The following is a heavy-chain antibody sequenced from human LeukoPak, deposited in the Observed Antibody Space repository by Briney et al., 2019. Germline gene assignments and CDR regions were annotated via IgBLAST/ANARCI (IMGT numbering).Heavy chain of an antibody. Sequence: SETLSLTCTVSGDFLSSGAYYWGWIRQAPGKGLAWIGSIYYSGSTFYNASFESRVTMSVDTSKNQFSLKLSSVTAADTAVYYCARLCQVTTCPKFEYWGQGILVTVSS. CDR3: ARLCQVTTCPKFEY. D-gene: IGHD4-17*01. J-gene: IGHJ4*02. CDR2: IYYSGST. V-gene: IGHV4-39*01. CDR1: GDFLSSGAYY.